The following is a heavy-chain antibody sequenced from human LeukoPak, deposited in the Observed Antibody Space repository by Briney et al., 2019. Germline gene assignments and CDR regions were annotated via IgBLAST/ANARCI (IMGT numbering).Heavy chain of an antibody. CDR3: TRGPGSTWYSDY. CDR2: IYSGGDT. Sequence: GGSLRLSCAASGFTVSSNYMDWVRQAPGKGLEWVSIIYSGGDTYYADSVKGRFTISRDNSKNTLYLQMNSLRAEDTAVYYCTRGPGSTWYSDYWGQGTLVTVSS. V-gene: IGHV3-66*02. D-gene: IGHD6-13*01. J-gene: IGHJ4*02. CDR1: GFTVSSNY.